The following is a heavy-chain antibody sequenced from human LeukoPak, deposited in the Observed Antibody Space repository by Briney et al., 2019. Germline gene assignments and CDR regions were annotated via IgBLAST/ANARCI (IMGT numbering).Heavy chain of an antibody. Sequence: SLKLSCKASAGTFTSSAISWVRTAAGPRLEWMGGFVPIFGTANYAQKFQGRVMITADEPTTTAYMELSSLRSEDTAVYYCATPGGYCSSTSCKNLDYRAQGTLVTVPS. D-gene: IGHD2-2*01. CDR2: FVPIFGTA. V-gene: IGHV1-69*01. CDR1: AGTFTSSA. J-gene: IGHJ4*02. CDR3: ATPGGYCSSTSCKNLDY.